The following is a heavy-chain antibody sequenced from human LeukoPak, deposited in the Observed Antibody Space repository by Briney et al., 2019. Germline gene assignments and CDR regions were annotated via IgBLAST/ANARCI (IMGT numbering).Heavy chain of an antibody. Sequence: GGSLRLSCTASGSTFGDYAMSWVRQAPGKGLEWVGFIRSKAYGGTTEYAASVKGRFTISRDDSKSIAYLQMNSLKTEDTAVYYCTRDSPRRVGYFDWLSHASTYYYFDYWGQGTLVTVSS. CDR1: GSTFGDYA. CDR3: TRDSPRRVGYFDWLSHASTYYYFDY. CDR2: IRSKAYGGTT. V-gene: IGHV3-49*04. J-gene: IGHJ4*02. D-gene: IGHD3-9*01.